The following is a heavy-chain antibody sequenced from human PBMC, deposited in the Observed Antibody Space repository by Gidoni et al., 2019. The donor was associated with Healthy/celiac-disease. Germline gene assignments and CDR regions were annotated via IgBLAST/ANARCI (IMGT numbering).Heavy chain of an antibody. CDR1: GSTFTGYY. CDR3: ARMTIVASRPMD. D-gene: IGHD4-4*01. J-gene: IGHJ4*02. Sequence: QVQLVQSGAEVKKPGASVKVSCTASGSTFTGYYMHWLRQAPGQGLEWMGWINPNSGGTNYAQKFQGRVTMTRDTSISTAYMELSRLRSDDTAVYYCARMTIVASRPMDWGQGTLVTVSS. CDR2: INPNSGGT. V-gene: IGHV1-2*02.